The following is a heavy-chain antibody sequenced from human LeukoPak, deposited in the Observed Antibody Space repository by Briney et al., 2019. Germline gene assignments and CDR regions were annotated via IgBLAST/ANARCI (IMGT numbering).Heavy chain of an antibody. CDR3: ALEGGYDPSRYFDY. CDR1: GYTFTSYY. V-gene: IGHV1-46*01. D-gene: IGHD5-12*01. J-gene: IGHJ4*02. CDR2: INPSGGST. Sequence: ASVKVSCKASGYTFTSYYMHWVRQAPGQGLEWMGIINPSGGSTSYAQKFQGRVTMTRDMSTSTAYMELSRLRSDDTAVYYCALEGGYDPSRYFDYWGQGTLVTVSS.